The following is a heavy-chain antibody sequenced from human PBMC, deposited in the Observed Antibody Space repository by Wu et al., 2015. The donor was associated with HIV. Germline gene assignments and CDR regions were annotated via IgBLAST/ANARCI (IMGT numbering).Heavy chain of an antibody. CDR3: ASHHPSHSTSWLDAFDI. CDR1: GYNFASYG. Sequence: QVRLFQSPDEVKKPGASVRVSCQASGYNFASYGINWVRQAPGQGPEWMGWINPNSGGKTYAQRFQGRVTMTTDTSISTAYMDLNRLTSDDTAVYYCASHHPSHSTSWLDAFDIWGQGTMVTVSS. V-gene: IGHV1-2*02. J-gene: IGHJ3*02. D-gene: IGHD2-2*01. CDR2: INPNSGGK.